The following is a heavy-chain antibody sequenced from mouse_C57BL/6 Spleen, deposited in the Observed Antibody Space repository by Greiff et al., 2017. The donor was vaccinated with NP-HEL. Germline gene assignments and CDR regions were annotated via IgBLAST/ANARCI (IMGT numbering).Heavy chain of an antibody. Sequence: EVQLQQSGPELVKPGASVKISCKASGYTFTDYYMNWVKQSHGKSLEWIGDINPNNGGTSYNQKFKGKATLTVDKSSSTAYMGLRSLTSEDSAVYYCVIDYGNYAWFAYWGQGTLVTVAA. J-gene: IGHJ3*01. D-gene: IGHD2-1*01. CDR2: INPNNGGT. V-gene: IGHV1-26*01. CDR1: GYTFTDYY. CDR3: VIDYGNYAWFAY.